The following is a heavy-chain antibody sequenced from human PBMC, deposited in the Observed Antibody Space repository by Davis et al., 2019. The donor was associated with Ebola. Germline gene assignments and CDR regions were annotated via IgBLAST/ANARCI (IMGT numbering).Heavy chain of an antibody. V-gene: IGHV4-39*07. Sequence: MPGGSLRLSCTVSGGSISSYYWGWIRQPPGKGLEWIGSIYYSGSTYYNPSLKSRVTISVDTSKNQFSLKLSSVTAADTAVYYCARGSQLFVVVVAATPGWFDPWGQRTLVTVSS. D-gene: IGHD2-15*01. J-gene: IGHJ5*02. CDR3: ARGSQLFVVVVAATPGWFDP. CDR1: GGSISSYY. CDR2: IYYSGST.